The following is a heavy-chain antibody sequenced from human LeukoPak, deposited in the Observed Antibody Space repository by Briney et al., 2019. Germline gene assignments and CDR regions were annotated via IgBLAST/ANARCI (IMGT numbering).Heavy chain of an antibody. J-gene: IGHJ4*02. CDR2: ISSSGSTI. V-gene: IGHV3-48*03. CDR3: ATPRGFGEWYFDY. D-gene: IGHD3-10*01. Sequence: GGSLRLSCAASGFTFSSYEMNWVRQAPGKGPEWVSYISSSGSTIYYADSVKGRFTISRDNAKNSLYLQMNSLRAEDTAVYYCATPRGFGEWYFDYWGQGTLVTVSS. CDR1: GFTFSSYE.